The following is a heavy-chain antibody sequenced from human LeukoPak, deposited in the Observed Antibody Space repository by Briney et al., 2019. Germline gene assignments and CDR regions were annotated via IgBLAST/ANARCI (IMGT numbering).Heavy chain of an antibody. CDR1: GFTFSSYA. CDR2: ISGSGGST. J-gene: IGHJ4*02. CDR3: ARDDYVSNPTGIGY. Sequence: GGSLRLSCAASGFTFSSYAMSWVRQAPGKGLEWVSAISGSGGSTYYADSVKGRFTISRDNSKNTLYLQMNSLRAEDTAVYYCARDDYVSNPTGIGYWGQGTLVTVSS. V-gene: IGHV3-23*01. D-gene: IGHD3-16*01.